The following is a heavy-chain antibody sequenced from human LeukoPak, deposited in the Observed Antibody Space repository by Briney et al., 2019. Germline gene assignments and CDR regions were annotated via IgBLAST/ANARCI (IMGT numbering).Heavy chain of an antibody. CDR1: GYTFTSYG. J-gene: IGHJ3*02. V-gene: IGHV1-18*01. D-gene: IGHD3-10*01. CDR3: ARDRDFKDAFDI. CDR2: ISAYNGNT. Sequence: ASVKVSCKSSGYTFTSYGISWVRQAPGQGLEWMGWISAYNGNTNYAQKLQGRVTMTIDTSTSTAYMELRSLRSDDTAVYYCARDRDFKDAFDIWGQGTMVTVSS.